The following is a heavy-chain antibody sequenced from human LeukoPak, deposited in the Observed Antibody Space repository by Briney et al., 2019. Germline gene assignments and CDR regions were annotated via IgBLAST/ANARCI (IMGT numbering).Heavy chain of an antibody. CDR3: VCLGLGGLSLD. CDR2: INQDGSEK. J-gene: IGHJ4*02. V-gene: IGHV3-7*01. D-gene: IGHD3-16*01. CDR1: GFIFSSYW. Sequence: GGSLRLSCAASGFIFSSYWMSWVRQAPGKGLEWVANINQDGSEKYYVDSAKGRFTISRDNAKNTLYLQMNSLRVEDTAVYYCVCLGLGGLSLDWGQGTLVTVSS.